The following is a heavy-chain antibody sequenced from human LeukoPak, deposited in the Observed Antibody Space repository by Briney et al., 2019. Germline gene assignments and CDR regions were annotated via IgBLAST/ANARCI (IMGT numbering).Heavy chain of an antibody. CDR2: INPNVGST. CDR3: ARDRERTETTIGNAGELDY. D-gene: IGHD4-17*01. Sequence: GASVKFSCKASGYTFNTHYIHWLPQAPGQGLEWMGIINPNVGSTYYPQQFQGRVTMTRDTSTSTVFMELSSLRSEDTAVYYCARDRERTETTIGNAGELDYWGQGTLVTVSS. J-gene: IGHJ4*02. V-gene: IGHV1-46*02. CDR1: GYTFNTHY.